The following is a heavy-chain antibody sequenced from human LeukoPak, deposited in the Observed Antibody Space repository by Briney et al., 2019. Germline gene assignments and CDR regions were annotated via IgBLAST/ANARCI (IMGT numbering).Heavy chain of an antibody. CDR3: ARAFYYDSKSPIDY. CDR2: IIPIFGTA. V-gene: IGHV1-69*06. CDR1: GGTFSSYA. Sequence: SVKVSCKASGGTFSSYAISWVRQAPGQGLEWMGGIIPIFGTANYAQKFQGRVTITADKSTSTAYMELSSLRSEDTAVYYCARAFYYDSKSPIDYWGQGTLVTVSS. J-gene: IGHJ4*02. D-gene: IGHD3-22*01.